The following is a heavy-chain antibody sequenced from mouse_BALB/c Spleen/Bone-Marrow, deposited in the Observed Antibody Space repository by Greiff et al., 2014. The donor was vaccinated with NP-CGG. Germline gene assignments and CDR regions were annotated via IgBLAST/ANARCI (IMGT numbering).Heavy chain of an antibody. CDR3: ARYGYDYFDY. D-gene: IGHD2-2*01. Sequence: EVKLVESGGGLVQPGGSLRLSCATSGFTFTDYYMSWVRQPPGKALEWLGFIRNKANGYTTEYSASVKGRFTISRDNSQSILYLQMNTLRAEGSATYYCARYGYDYFDYGGQGTTLTVSS. CDR2: IRNKANGYTT. J-gene: IGHJ2*01. CDR1: GFTFTDYY. V-gene: IGHV7-3*02.